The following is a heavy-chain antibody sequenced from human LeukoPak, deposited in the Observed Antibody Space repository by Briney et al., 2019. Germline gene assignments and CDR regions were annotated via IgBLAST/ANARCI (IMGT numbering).Heavy chain of an antibody. V-gene: IGHV3-11*04. D-gene: IGHD6-6*01. CDR3: TRDPRHFDS. Sequence: AGGSLRLSCAASGFTFSDYYMSWIRQAPGKGLEWVSYISTFGTNIKYAESVKGRFTISRDNAKNSLYLQMSSLRVEDTAVYYCTRDPRHFDSCGQGTLVTVSS. CDR1: GFTFSDYY. J-gene: IGHJ5*01. CDR2: ISTFGTNI.